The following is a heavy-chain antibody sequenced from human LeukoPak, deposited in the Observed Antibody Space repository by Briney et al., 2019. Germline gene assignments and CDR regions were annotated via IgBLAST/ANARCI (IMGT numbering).Heavy chain of an antibody. Sequence: GGSLRLSCTVSGFTVSSNSMSWVRQAPGKGLEWVSFIYSSVTHYSDSVKGRFTISRDNSKNTLYLQMNSLRAEDTAVYYCARRAGAYSHPYDYWGQGTLVTISS. CDR1: GFTVSSNS. D-gene: IGHD4/OR15-4a*01. J-gene: IGHJ4*02. V-gene: IGHV3-53*01. CDR2: IYSSVT. CDR3: ARRAGAYSHPYDY.